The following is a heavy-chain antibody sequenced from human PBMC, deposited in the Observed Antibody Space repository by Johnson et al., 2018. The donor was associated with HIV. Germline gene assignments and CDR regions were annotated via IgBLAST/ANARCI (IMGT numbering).Heavy chain of an antibody. CDR1: GFTFRSYA. CDR3: TTVTEGSYFDSGSYFDI. D-gene: IGHD3-10*01. CDR2: IGYDGHDK. V-gene: IGHV3-30*04. J-gene: IGHJ3*02. Sequence: QVQLVESGGDVVQPGRSLRLSCAASGFTFRSYAMHWVRQAPGKGLEWVAAIGYDGHDKDYADSVKGSFTLSRDDSKTTLYLQMNSLKTEDTAVYYCTTVTEGSYFDSGSYFDIWGQGTMVTVSS.